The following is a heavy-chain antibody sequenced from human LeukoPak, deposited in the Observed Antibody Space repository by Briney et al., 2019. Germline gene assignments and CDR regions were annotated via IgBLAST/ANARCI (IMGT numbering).Heavy chain of an antibody. CDR1: GYTFTSYA. Sequence: ASVKVSCKASGYTFTSYAMHWVRQAPGQRLEWMGWLNAGNGNTRYSQNFQGRVTITRDTSATTAYMELSSLRSEDTAVYYCARTTRSWYEDNDAFDIWGQGTTVTVSS. J-gene: IGHJ3*02. CDR2: LNAGNGNT. D-gene: IGHD6-13*01. CDR3: ARTTRSWYEDNDAFDI. V-gene: IGHV1-3*01.